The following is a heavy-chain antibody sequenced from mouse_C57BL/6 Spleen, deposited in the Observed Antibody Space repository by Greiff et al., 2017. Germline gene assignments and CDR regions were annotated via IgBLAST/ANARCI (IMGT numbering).Heavy chain of an antibody. J-gene: IGHJ3*01. CDR3: ARDYYGSSLNY. Sequence: QVQLKQPGAELVKPGASVKLSCKASGYTFTSYWMHWVKQRPGRGLEWIGRIDPNSGGTKYNEKFKSKATLTVDKPSSTAYMQLSSLTSEDSAVYYCARDYYGSSLNYWGQGTLVTVSA. CDR1: GYTFTSYW. D-gene: IGHD1-1*01. V-gene: IGHV1-72*01. CDR2: IDPNSGGT.